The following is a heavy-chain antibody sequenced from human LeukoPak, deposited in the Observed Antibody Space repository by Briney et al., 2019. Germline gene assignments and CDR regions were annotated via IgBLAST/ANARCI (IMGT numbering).Heavy chain of an antibody. V-gene: IGHV3-66*02. CDR1: GFSVSSNY. CDR3: ASGSSGWYS. Sequence: GGSLRLYCPASGFSVSSNYMSWVRQAPGKGPESVSVIYSGGSTYYAGSVKGRFPISRDNSKNTLYLQMNSLRAENTAVYYCASGSSGWYSWGQGTLVTVSS. D-gene: IGHD6-19*01. CDR2: IYSGGST. J-gene: IGHJ4*02.